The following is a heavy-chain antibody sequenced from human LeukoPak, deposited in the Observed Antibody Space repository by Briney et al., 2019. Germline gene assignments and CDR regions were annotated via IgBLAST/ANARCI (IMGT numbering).Heavy chain of an antibody. CDR2: ISWDGGST. V-gene: IGHV3-43*01. Sequence: GGSLRLSCAAPGFTFDDYTMHWVRQAPGKGLEWVSLISWDGGSTYYADSVKGRFTISRDNSKNSLYLQMNSLRTEDTALYYCAKQGGGATGFDYWGQGTLVTVSS. D-gene: IGHD3-16*01. CDR1: GFTFDDYT. J-gene: IGHJ4*02. CDR3: AKQGGGATGFDY.